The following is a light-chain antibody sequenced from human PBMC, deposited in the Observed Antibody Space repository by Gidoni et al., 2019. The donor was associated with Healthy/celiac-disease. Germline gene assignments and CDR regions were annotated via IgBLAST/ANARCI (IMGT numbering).Light chain of an antibody. CDR1: QSVLYSSNNKNY. Sequence: DIVMPHSPDSLAVSLGERATINCQSSQSVLYSSNNKNYLAWYQQKPGQPPKLLIYWASTRESGVPDRFSGSGSGTDFTLTISSLQAEDGAVYYWQQYDSTPLTFGGGTKVEIK. CDR3: QQYDSTPLT. J-gene: IGKJ4*01. CDR2: WAS. V-gene: IGKV4-1*01.